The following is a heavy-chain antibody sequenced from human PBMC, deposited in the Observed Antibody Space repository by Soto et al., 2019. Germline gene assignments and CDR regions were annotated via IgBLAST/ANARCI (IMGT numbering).Heavy chain of an antibody. V-gene: IGHV3-11*01. J-gene: IGHJ4*02. CDR1: GFTFSDYY. CDR2: ITTSSNI. CDR3: ARSQGDRVVDY. D-gene: IGHD2-21*01. Sequence: QVQLVESGGGLVKPGGSQRLSCAASGFTFSDYYMSWIRQAPGKGLEWVSYITTSSNIYSADSVKGRFTISRDNAKNSLYLQMNSLRAEDTAVYYCARSQGDRVVDYWGQGTLVTVSS.